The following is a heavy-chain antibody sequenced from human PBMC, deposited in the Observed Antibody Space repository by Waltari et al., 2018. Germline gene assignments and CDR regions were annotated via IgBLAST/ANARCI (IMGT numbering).Heavy chain of an antibody. J-gene: IGHJ4*02. CDR3: AINSPDPGGSGSYYFDY. CDR2: ISAYNGNT. Sequence: QVQLVQSGAEVENPGASVEVSCKAYGYTFASSGISWVRKALGKGLEWMGWISAYNGNTNHSQKLQGIVTMPTDTSTSTAYMELRSLVSDHTAVYYCAINSPDPGGSGSYYFDYGGQGTLVTVSS. CDR1: GYTFASSG. V-gene: IGHV1-18*01. D-gene: IGHD3-10*01.